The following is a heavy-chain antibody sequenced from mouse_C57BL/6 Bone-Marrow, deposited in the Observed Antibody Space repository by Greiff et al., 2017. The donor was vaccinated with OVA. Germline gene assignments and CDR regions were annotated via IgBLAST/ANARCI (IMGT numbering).Heavy chain of an antibody. V-gene: IGHV1-26*01. D-gene: IGHD2-3*01. Sequence: VQLQQSGPELVKPGASVKISCKASGYTFTDYYMNWVKQSHGKSLEWIGDINPNNGGTSYNQKFKGKATLTVDKSSSTAYMELRSLTSEDSAVYYCARWWLLFAYWGQGTLVTVSA. J-gene: IGHJ3*01. CDR1: GYTFTDYY. CDR3: ARWWLLFAY. CDR2: INPNNGGT.